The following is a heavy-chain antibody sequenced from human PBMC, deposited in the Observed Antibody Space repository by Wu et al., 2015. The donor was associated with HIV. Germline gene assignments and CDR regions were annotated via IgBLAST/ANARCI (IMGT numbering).Heavy chain of an antibody. V-gene: IGHV1-69*05. Sequence: QVQLVQSGSEVKKPGSSVKVSCQASGGTFSTYAINWVRQAPGQGLEWMGGINPLFGTTKHAQKFQDRVTFTTDESKTTAYMELSSLRSEDTAVYYCARNTDSVATSLYSLGVWGHGTTVTVSS. J-gene: IGHJ6*02. CDR1: GGTFSTYA. D-gene: IGHD5-12*01. CDR2: INPLFGTT. CDR3: ARNTDSVATSLYSLGV.